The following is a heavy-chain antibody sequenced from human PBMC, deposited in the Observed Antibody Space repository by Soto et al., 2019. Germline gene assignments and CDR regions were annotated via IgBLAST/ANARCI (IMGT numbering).Heavy chain of an antibody. Sequence: ASVKVSCKASGYTFTSYAMHWVRQAPGQRPEWMGWINAGNGNTKYSQKFKGRVTITRDTSASTAYIELCSLRSEDTAVYYGARVEGLYYYYGMVVWGQGTTVTVSS. CDR1: GYTFTSYA. CDR3: ARVEGLYYYYGMVV. CDR2: INAGNGNT. J-gene: IGHJ6*02. V-gene: IGHV1-3*01.